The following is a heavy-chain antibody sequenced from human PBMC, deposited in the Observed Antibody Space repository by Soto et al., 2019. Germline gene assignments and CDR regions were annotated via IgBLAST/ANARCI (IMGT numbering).Heavy chain of an antibody. Sequence: PSETLSLTCTVSGASISTSSYYWSWIRQPPGRGLEWVGEINHSGSTNYNPSLKSRVTMSVDTSKNQFSLKLSSVTAADTAVYYCARGPIAKDLGPFDYWGQGTLVTVSS. J-gene: IGHJ4*02. CDR1: GASISTSSYY. CDR3: ARGPIAKDLGPFDY. V-gene: IGHV4-39*07. CDR2: INHSGST.